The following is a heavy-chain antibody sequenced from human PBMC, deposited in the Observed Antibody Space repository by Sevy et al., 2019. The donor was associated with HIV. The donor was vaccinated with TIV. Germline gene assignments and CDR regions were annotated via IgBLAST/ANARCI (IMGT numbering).Heavy chain of an antibody. D-gene: IGHD6-13*01. CDR2: IYYSGST. J-gene: IGHJ4*02. CDR3: ARQHSGYSSSWYYFDY. Sequence: SETLSLTCTVSGGSISSSSYYRGWIRQPPGKGLEWIGSIYYSGSTYYNPSLKSRVTISVDTSKNQFSLKLSSVTAADTAVYYCARQHSGYSSSWYYFDYWGQGTLVTVSS. CDR1: GGSISSSSYY. V-gene: IGHV4-39*01.